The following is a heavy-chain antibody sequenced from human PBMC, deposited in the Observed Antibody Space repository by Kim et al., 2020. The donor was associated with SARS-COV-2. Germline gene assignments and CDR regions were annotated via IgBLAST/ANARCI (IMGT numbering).Heavy chain of an antibody. V-gene: IGHV1-46*01. Sequence: ASVKVSCKASGYTFTSYYMHWVRQAPGQGLEWMGIINPSGGSTSYAQKFQGRVTMTRDTSTSTVYMELSSLRSEDTAVYYCARERVEMATIMTLDYWGQGTLVTVSS. CDR3: ARERVEMATIMTLDY. CDR1: GYTFTSYY. CDR2: INPSGGST. J-gene: IGHJ4*02. D-gene: IGHD5-12*01.